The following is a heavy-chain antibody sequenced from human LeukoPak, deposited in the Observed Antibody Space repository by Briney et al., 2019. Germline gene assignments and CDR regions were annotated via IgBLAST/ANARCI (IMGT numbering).Heavy chain of an antibody. CDR2: ISDSGAYT. CDR3: AKDTSIGKYCTSGVCSPFYY. CDR1: AFTFTSYS. V-gene: IGHV3-23*01. J-gene: IGHJ4*02. Sequence: GRSLRLSCAGSAFTFTSYSMSCVRQPPGNGLEWLSSISDSGAYTDYADSVKSRFTISRDNSKNTLYLHVNSLRAEDTAVYYCAKDTSIGKYCTSGVCSPFYYWGQGTLVTVSS. D-gene: IGHD2-8*01.